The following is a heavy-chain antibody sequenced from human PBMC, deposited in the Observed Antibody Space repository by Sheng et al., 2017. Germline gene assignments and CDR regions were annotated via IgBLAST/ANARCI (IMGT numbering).Heavy chain of an antibody. CDR1: GFSFSNYG. Sequence: DVQLVESGGGLVKPGGSLRISCEGVGFSFSNYGMEWVRQAPGKGLEWVASISTGNTYIYYADSVRGRFTISRDNAQNSLYLQMNSLRVEDTAVYYCTRDSRRRGQSLWGQGTLVIVSS. V-gene: IGHV3-21*02. CDR2: ISTGNTYI. D-gene: IGHD5-12*01. J-gene: IGHJ4*02. CDR3: TRDSRRRGQSL.